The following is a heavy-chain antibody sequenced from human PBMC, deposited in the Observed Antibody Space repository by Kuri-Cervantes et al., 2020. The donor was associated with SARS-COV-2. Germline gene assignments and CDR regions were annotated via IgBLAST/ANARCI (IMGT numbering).Heavy chain of an antibody. Sequence: GSLRLSCAVYGGSFSGYYWSWIRQPPGKGLEWIGEINHSGSTNYNPSLKSRVTISVDKSKNQFSLKLSSVTAADTAVYYCARDFSGFTSGWYKRTTYYFDYWGQGTLVTVSS. V-gene: IGHV4-34*01. CDR2: INHSGST. J-gene: IGHJ4*02. CDR3: ARDFSGFTSGWYKRTTYYFDY. CDR1: GGSFSGYY. D-gene: IGHD6-19*01.